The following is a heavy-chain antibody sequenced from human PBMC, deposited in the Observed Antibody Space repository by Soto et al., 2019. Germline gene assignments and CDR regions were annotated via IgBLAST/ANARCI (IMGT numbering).Heavy chain of an antibody. CDR1: GGSISSGDYY. CDR2: IYYSGST. D-gene: IGHD3-22*01. CDR3: ARRITMIVGERGYFDY. V-gene: IGHV4-30-4*01. Sequence: QVQLQESGPGLVKPSQTLSLTCTVSGGSISSGDYYWSWIRQPPGKGLEWIGYIYYSGSTYYNPSLKSRVTIAVDTYKNQFSLKLSPVTAADTAVYYCARRITMIVGERGYFDYWGQGTLVTVSS. J-gene: IGHJ4*02.